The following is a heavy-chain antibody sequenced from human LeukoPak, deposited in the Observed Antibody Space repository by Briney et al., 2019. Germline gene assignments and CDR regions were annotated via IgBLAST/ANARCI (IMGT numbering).Heavy chain of an antibody. CDR3: ASRWYYGSGSYDY. J-gene: IGHJ4*02. CDR1: GGSISSSSYY. CDR2: IYYSGST. V-gene: IGHV4-39*01. D-gene: IGHD3-10*01. Sequence: SETLSLTCTLSGGSISSSSYYGGWIRQPPGKGLEWIGSIYYSGSTYYNPSLKIRVTISVDTSKNQFSLKLSSVTAADTGVYFCASRWYYGSGSYDYWGQGTLVTVSS.